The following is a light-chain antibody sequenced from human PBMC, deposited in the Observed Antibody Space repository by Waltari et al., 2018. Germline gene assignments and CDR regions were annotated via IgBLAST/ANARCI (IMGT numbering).Light chain of an antibody. Sequence: QSALTQPASVSGSPGQSITISCTGTSSDVGGYNYVSWYQQHPGKSPKLMIYDVSKRPSGVSNRFSVSKSGNAVSLSISGLQAEDEADYYCSSDTSSSAWVFGGGTKLTVL. J-gene: IGLJ3*02. V-gene: IGLV2-14*01. CDR3: SSDTSSSAWV. CDR1: SSDVGGYNY. CDR2: DVS.